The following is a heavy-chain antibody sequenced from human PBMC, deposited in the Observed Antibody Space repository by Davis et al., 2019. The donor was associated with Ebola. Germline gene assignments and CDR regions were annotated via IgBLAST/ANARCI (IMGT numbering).Heavy chain of an antibody. CDR3: ARCSSSYNYYYGMDV. CDR2: INAGNGDT. V-gene: IGHV1-3*01. Sequence: AASVKVSCKASGYIFTSYAIHWVRQAPGQRLEWMGWINAGNGDTKYSQKFRGRVTITRDTSASTSYMELSSLRSGDTAVYYCARCSSSYNYYYGMDVWGQGTTVTVSS. J-gene: IGHJ6*02. CDR1: GYIFTSYA. D-gene: IGHD6-6*01.